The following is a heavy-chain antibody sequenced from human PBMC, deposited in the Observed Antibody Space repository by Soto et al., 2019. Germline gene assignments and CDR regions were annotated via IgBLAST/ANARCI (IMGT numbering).Heavy chain of an antibody. Sequence: QVHLVQSGAEVKKPGASVKVSCKGSGYAFTTYGITWVRQAPGQGLEWMGWISAHNGNTNYAQKLQGRVTVTRDTSTSTAYVDLRSLRADDTAVYYCARGRYGDYGGHGALVTVSP. J-gene: IGHJ4*01. CDR3: ARGRYGDY. V-gene: IGHV1-18*01. CDR1: GYAFTTYG. CDR2: ISAHNGNT. D-gene: IGHD1-1*01.